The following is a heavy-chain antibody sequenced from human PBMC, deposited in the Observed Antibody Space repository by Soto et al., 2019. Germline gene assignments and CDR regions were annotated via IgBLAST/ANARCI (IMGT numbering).Heavy chain of an antibody. CDR2: INAGNGNT. V-gene: IGHV1-3*01. D-gene: IGHD2-8*01. CDR3: ARVYCTNGVCSIGFPDY. J-gene: IGHJ4*02. Sequence: GVSVKVSWKASGYTFTSYAMHWVRQAPGQRLEWMGWINAGNGNTKYSQKFQGRVTITRDTSASTAYMELSSLRSEDTAVYYCARVYCTNGVCSIGFPDYWGQGTLVTVSS. CDR1: GYTFTSYA.